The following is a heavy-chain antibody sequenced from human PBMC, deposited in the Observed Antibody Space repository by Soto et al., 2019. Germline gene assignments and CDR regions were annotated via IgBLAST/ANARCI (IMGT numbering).Heavy chain of an antibody. CDR3: ARARSLTIFGVVIIKYYYGMDV. CDR1: GGSFSGYY. CDR2: INHSGST. Sequence: PSETLSLTCAVYGGSFSGYYWSWIRQPPGKGLEWIGEINHSGSTNYNPSLKSRVTISVDTSKNQFSLKLSSVTAADTAVYYCARARSLTIFGVVIIKYYYGMDVWGQGTTVTV. D-gene: IGHD3-3*01. J-gene: IGHJ6*02. V-gene: IGHV4-34*01.